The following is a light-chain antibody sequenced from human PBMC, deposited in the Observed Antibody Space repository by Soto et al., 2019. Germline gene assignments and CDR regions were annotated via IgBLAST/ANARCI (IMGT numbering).Light chain of an antibody. CDR1: FSCVGGYNY. V-gene: IGLV2-8*01. J-gene: IGLJ1*01. Sequence: QSAVTPPASVSVSPGQSITISWTGTFSCVGGYNYVSWYQQHPGKAPKLMIYEVTKRPSGVPDRFSCSKSGNTASLTVYGLQAADEADYYCSSYAGNNNYVFGTGTKVTVL. CDR3: SSYAGNNNYV. CDR2: EVT.